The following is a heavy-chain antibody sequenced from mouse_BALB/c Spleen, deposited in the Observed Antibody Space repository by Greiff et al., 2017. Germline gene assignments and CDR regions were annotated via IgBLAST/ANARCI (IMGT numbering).Heavy chain of an antibody. CDR2: ISSGSSTN. D-gene: IGHD2-14*01. CDR1: GFTFSSFG. V-gene: IGHV5-17*02. CDR3: SRRSYYRYDVDY. Sequence: EVKVVESGGGLVQPGGSRKLSCAASGFTFSSFGMHWVRQAPEKGLEWVAYISSGSSTNYYADKVKGRFTISRDNPKNTPFLPMTSLRSEDTAMYYCSRRSYYRYDVDYWGQGTTLTVSS. J-gene: IGHJ2*01.